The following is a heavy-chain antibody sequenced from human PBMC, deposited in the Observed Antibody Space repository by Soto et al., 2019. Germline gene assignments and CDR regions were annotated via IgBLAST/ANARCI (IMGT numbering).Heavy chain of an antibody. CDR2: IDASGGYT. Sequence: EVQLLESGGGLLQPGRSLRLSCAASGFTFTDYAMSWVRQAPGKGLEWVSLIDASGGYTYYADSVKGRFTISRDNSRNRLYLQMNSLRAEDTAVYYCAKDPKAGPPYYFDYWGQGSLVTVSS. V-gene: IGHV3-23*01. CDR3: AKDPKAGPPYYFDY. J-gene: IGHJ4*02. D-gene: IGHD6-13*01. CDR1: GFTFTDYA.